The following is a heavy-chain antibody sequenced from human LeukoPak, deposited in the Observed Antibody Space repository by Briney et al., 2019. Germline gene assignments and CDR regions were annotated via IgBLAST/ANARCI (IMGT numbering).Heavy chain of an antibody. CDR3: AGGVIVHYYYYGMDV. V-gene: IGHV3-11*03. CDR1: GDSISNSDYY. CDR2: ISGTSSYI. Sequence: LSLTCTVSGDSISNSDYYWGWIRQPPGKGLEWVSTISGTSSYIQYADSVKGRFTISRDNSKNTLYLQMNSLRAEDTAVYYCAGGVIVHYYYYGMDVWGQGTTVTVSS. J-gene: IGHJ6*02. D-gene: IGHD3-16*02.